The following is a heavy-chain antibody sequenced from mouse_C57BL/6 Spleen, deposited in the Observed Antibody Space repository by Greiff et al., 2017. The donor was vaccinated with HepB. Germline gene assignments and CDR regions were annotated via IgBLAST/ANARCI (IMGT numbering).Heavy chain of an antibody. CDR3: ARRAYYSNYESAMDD. CDR1: GYAFTNYL. D-gene: IGHD2-5*01. V-gene: IGHV1-54*01. Sequence: QVQLQQSGAELVRPGTSVKVSCKASGYAFTNYLIEWVKQRPGQGLEWIGVINPGSGGTNYNEKFKGKATLTADKSSSTAYMQLSSLTSEDSAVYFCARRAYYSNYESAMDDWGQGTSVTVSS. J-gene: IGHJ4*01. CDR2: INPGSGGT.